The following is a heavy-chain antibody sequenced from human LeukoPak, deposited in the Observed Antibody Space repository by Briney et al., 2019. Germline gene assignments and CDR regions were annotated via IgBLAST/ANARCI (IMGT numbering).Heavy chain of an antibody. Sequence: SGGSLRLSRVSSGFIFSSYVMSWVRQAPGKGLEWVSSISVAGATTDCADSVKGRFTISRDNSKSTVYLQMNGLRVEDTALYYCAKLSLGDFEYFDYWGQGTLVTVSS. CDR1: GFIFSSYV. V-gene: IGHV3-23*01. J-gene: IGHJ4*02. CDR2: ISVAGATT. CDR3: AKLSLGDFEYFDY. D-gene: IGHD2-21*02.